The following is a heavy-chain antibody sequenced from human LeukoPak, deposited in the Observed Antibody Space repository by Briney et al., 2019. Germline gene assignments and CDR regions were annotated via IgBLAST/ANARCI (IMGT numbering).Heavy chain of an antibody. V-gene: IGHV3-15*01. Sequence: GGSLRLSCAASGFTFSNAWMSWVRQAPGKGLEWVGRIKSETDGGTTDYAAPVKGRFTISRDDSKNTLYLQMNSLKTEDTAVYYCTTEDIVVVVAATRDYWGQGTLVTVSS. D-gene: IGHD2-15*01. CDR2: IKSETDGGTT. J-gene: IGHJ4*02. CDR3: TTEDIVVVVAATRDY. CDR1: GFTFSNAW.